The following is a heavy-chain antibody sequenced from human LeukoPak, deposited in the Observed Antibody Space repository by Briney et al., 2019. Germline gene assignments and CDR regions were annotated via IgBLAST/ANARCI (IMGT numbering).Heavy chain of an antibody. Sequence: SETLSLTCTVSGGSISSSSYYWGWIRQPPGKGLEWIGSIYYSGGTYYNPSLKSRVAISVDTSKNQFSLKLSSVTAADTAVYYCARQPSHYDILTGYYRDAFDIWGQGTMVTVSS. CDR1: GGSISSSSYY. V-gene: IGHV4-39*01. J-gene: IGHJ3*02. D-gene: IGHD3-9*01. CDR2: IYYSGGT. CDR3: ARQPSHYDILTGYYRDAFDI.